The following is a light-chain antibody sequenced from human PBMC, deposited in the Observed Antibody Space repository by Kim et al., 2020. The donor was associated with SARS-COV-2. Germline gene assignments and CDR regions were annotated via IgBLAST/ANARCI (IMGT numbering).Light chain of an antibody. CDR3: SSYATSNTRVV. J-gene: IGLJ2*01. Sequence: QSALTQPRSVSGSPGQSVTISCTGTSSDVGGYNYVSWYQHHPGKAPKLIIYEVSNRPSGISNRFSGSKSGNTASLTISGLQAGDEANYNCSSYATSNTRVVFGGGTQLTVL. CDR1: SSDVGGYNY. CDR2: EVS. V-gene: IGLV2-14*01.